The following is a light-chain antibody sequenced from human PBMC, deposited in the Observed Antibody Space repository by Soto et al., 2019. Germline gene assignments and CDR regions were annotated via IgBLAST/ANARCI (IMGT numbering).Light chain of an antibody. CDR3: QHYNSYSEA. J-gene: IGKJ1*01. CDR1: QTISRW. V-gene: IGKV1-5*03. CDR2: KAS. Sequence: DLEMSKSPSTLSGSVGDRVTITCRARQTISRWLAWYQQKPGKAPKLLIYKASTLKSGVPSWFSGSGSGTEFALTISCLQPDDFAADYGQHYNSYSEAFGQGTKVDIK.